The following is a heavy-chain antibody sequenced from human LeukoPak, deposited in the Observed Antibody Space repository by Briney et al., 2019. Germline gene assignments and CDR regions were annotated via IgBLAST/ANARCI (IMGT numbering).Heavy chain of an antibody. V-gene: IGHV1-2*02. J-gene: IGHJ5*02. D-gene: IGHD4-17*01. CDR2: INPNSGGT. CDR3: ARAYGGYGCFDP. Sequence: GASVKVSCKASGYTFTAYYMHWVRQAPGQGLEWMGWINPNSGGTNYAQKFQGRVTMTRDTSIITAYMELSGLTSDDTAVYYCARAYGGYGCFDPWGQGTLVTVSS. CDR1: GYTFTAYY.